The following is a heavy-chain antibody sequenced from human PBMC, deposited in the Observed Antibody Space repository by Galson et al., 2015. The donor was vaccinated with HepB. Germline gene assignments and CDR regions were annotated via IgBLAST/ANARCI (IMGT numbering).Heavy chain of an antibody. CDR2: ISATGAAT. Sequence: SLRLSCAASGFTFTTFAMNWVRQAPGKGLEWVSTISATGAATFYADSVKGRFTISKDRSETTLYLQMDSLRAEDTAIYYCAKGGYNYAPQFFDYWGQGSLVAVSS. CDR3: AKGGYNYAPQFFDY. D-gene: IGHD5-18*01. J-gene: IGHJ4*02. V-gene: IGHV3-23*01. CDR1: GFTFTTFA.